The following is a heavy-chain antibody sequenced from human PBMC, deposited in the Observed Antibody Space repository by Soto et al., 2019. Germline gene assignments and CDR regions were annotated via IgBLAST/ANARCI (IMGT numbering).Heavy chain of an antibody. CDR3: ARDELPSGYYGMDV. J-gene: IGHJ6*02. V-gene: IGHV3-30-3*01. Sequence: PGGSLRLSCAASGFTFSSYAMYWFRQAPGKGLEWVAVVSYDGSNKYYADSVKGRFTISRDNSKNTLFVQMNSLRAEDTAVYYCARDELPSGYYGMDVWGQGTTVTVSS. CDR2: VSYDGSNK. D-gene: IGHD2-15*01. CDR1: GFTFSSYA.